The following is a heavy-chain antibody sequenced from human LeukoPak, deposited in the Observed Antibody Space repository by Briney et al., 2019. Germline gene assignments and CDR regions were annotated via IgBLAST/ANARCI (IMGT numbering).Heavy chain of an antibody. CDR3: ARDGRYYYGTGSYAPNYGMDV. CDR1: GGTFSSYA. Sequence: SVKVSCKASGGTFSSYAISWVRQAPGQGLEWMGRIIPILGIANYAQKFQGRVTITADKSTSTAYMELSSLRSEDTAVYYCARDGRYYYGTGSYAPNYGMDVWGQGTTVTVSS. J-gene: IGHJ6*02. CDR2: IIPILGIA. V-gene: IGHV1-69*04. D-gene: IGHD3-10*01.